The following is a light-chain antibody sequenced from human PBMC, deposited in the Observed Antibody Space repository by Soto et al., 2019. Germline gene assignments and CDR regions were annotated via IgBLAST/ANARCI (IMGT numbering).Light chain of an antibody. CDR1: QSVSSY. J-gene: IGKJ5*01. CDR2: DAS. CDR3: RQRSNGPPSIT. V-gene: IGKV3-11*01. Sequence: EIVLTQSPATLSLSPGERATLSCRASQSVSSYLAWYQQKPGQAPRPLIYDASNRATGIPARFSGSGSGTDFTITISSLEAEDYAAYYCRQRSNGPPSITFGGGTRLEIK.